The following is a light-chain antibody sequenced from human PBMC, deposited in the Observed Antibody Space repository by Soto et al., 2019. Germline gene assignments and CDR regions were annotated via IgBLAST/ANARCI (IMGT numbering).Light chain of an antibody. CDR2: AAS. J-gene: IGKJ2*01. CDR1: QSVSSTY. V-gene: IGKV3-20*01. CDR3: QQYDSSPYA. Sequence: EIVLTQSPGTLSLSPGERATLSCRASQSVSSTYWSWYQQKPGQAPRLLIYAASSRETGIPDTFSGSGSGTDFTLTITRLEPEDFEVYYCQQYDSSPYAFGQGTKVEIK.